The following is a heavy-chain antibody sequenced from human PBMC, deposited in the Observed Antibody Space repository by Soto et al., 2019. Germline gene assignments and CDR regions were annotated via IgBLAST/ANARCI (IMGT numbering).Heavy chain of an antibody. CDR3: TTSPGSTNSISPDFDH. V-gene: IGHV3-15*01. J-gene: IGHJ4*02. CDR2: IKSKTDGGTT. D-gene: IGHD6-13*01. CDR1: GFTFSNAW. Sequence: EVQVVESGGGLVKPGGSLRLSCATSGFTFSNAWRTWVRQAPGKGLEWLGRIKSKTDGGTTDYAAPVKGRFTISRDDSEDTRNLQMNSLISEDTAVYYCTTSPGSTNSISPDFDHWGQGTLVTVSS.